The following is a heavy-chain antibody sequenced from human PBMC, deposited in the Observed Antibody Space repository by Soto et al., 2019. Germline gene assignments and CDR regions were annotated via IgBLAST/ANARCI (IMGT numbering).Heavy chain of an antibody. J-gene: IGHJ5*02. CDR1: GFTFSSYG. Sequence: ESGGGVVQPGRSLRLSCAASGFTFSSYGMHWVRQAPGKGLEWVAVIWYDGSNKYYADSVKGRFTISRDNSKNTLYLQMNSLRAEDTAVYYCARDRSATYYYGSGSYYPCWFDPWGQGTLVTVSS. CDR2: IWYDGSNK. CDR3: ARDRSATYYYGSGSYYPCWFDP. V-gene: IGHV3-33*01. D-gene: IGHD3-10*01.